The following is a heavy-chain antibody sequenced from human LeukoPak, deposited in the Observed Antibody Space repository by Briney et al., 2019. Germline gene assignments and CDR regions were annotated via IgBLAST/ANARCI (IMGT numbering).Heavy chain of an antibody. J-gene: IGHJ4*02. CDR3: ARGARFLEWTPDY. V-gene: IGHV4-61*01. Sequence: SETLSLTCTVSGGSISRSSYYWSWIRQPPGKGLEWIGYIYYSGSTNYNPSLKSRVTISVDTSKNQFSLKLSSVTAADTAVYYCARGARFLEWTPDYWGQGTLVTVSS. D-gene: IGHD3-3*01. CDR2: IYYSGST. CDR1: GGSISRSSYY.